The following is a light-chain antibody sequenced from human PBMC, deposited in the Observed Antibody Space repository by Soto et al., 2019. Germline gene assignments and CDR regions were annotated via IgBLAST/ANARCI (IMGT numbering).Light chain of an antibody. J-gene: IGKJ5*01. CDR3: KQSYCTPIT. Sequence: IQVAQSEFSLSASVGDRDTITCMASQSIISYLNGYQQKPGKAPKLLIYAASSLQSGVPSMLRSSGSGTDGSHIISSLLPEDFVTYYCKQSYCTPITSGQGT. V-gene: IGKV1-39*01. CDR2: AAS. CDR1: QSIISY.